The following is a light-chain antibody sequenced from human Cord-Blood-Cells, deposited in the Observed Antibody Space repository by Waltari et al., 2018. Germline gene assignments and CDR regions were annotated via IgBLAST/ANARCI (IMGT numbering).Light chain of an antibody. CDR1: SRDVGGSNY. CDR2: DVS. V-gene: IGLV2-14*01. J-gene: IGLJ2*01. CDR3: SSYTSSSYVV. Sequence: QYALTQPASVSGSPGPSITISCTGTSRDVGGSNYVSWYQQHPGKAPKLMIYDVSNRPSGVSNRFSGSKSGNTASLTISGLQAEDEADYYCSSYTSSSYVVFGGGTKLTVL.